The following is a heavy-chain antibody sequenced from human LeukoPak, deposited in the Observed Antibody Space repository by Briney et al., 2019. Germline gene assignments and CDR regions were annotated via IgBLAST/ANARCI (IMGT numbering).Heavy chain of an antibody. CDR3: ARQIVVVPDTDAFDI. CDR2: INLNSGGT. J-gene: IGHJ3*02. CDR1: GYTFTGYY. Sequence: ASVKVSCKASGYTFTGYYMHWVRQAPGQGLEWMGWINLNSGGTNYAQKFQGWVTMTRDTSISTAYMELSRLRSDDTAVYYCARQIVVVPDTDAFDIWGQGTMVTVSS. D-gene: IGHD2-2*01. V-gene: IGHV1-2*04.